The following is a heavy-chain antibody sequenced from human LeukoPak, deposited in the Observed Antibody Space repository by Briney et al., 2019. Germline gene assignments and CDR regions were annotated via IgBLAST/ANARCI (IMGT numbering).Heavy chain of an antibody. CDR3: ARGGDSSGYYSIDY. V-gene: IGHV4-59*01. CDR1: GGSISSYY. Sequence: SETLSLTCTVSGGSISSYYWSWIRQPPGKGLEWIGYIYYSGSTNYNPSLKSRVTISVDTSKNQFSLKLSSVTAADTAVYYCARGGDSSGYYSIDYWGQGTLVTVSS. D-gene: IGHD3-22*01. J-gene: IGHJ4*02. CDR2: IYYSGST.